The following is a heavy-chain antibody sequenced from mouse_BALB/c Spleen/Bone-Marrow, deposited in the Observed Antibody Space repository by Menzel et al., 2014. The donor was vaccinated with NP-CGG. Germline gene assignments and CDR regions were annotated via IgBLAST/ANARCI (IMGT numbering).Heavy chain of an antibody. CDR1: GFTFSSYG. Sequence: EVQRVESGGGLVQPGGSLKLSCAASGFTFSSYGMSWARQTPDKRLEMIATINVNGDTTYHPDSVKGRFTISRDNVKNTLYLQMSSLKSEDTAMYYCARGYDYSSWFAYWGQGTLVTVSA. V-gene: IGHV5-6-3*01. D-gene: IGHD2-4*01. J-gene: IGHJ3*01. CDR2: INVNGDTT. CDR3: ARGYDYSSWFAY.